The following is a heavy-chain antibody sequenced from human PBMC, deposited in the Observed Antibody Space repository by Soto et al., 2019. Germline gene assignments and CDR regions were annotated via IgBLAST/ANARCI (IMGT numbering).Heavy chain of an antibody. J-gene: IGHJ4*02. V-gene: IGHV5-10-1*01. Sequence: GESLKISCNGSGYSFTSYWITWVGQMPGKGLEWMGRIDPSDSYANYNPSFQGHVTIFTDKSTNTAYLQWNSLKASDTAMYYCARHPSLAATNFDSWGQGTLVTVSS. CDR3: ARHPSLAATNFDS. CDR2: IDPSDSYA. D-gene: IGHD4-4*01. CDR1: GYSFTSYW.